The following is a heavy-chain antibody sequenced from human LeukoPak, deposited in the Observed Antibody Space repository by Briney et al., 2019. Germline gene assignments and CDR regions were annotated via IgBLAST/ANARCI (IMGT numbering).Heavy chain of an antibody. CDR2: ISYDGHNK. CDR1: GFTFSSYA. J-gene: IGHJ4*02. Sequence: PGGSLRLSCAASGFTFSSYAMHWVRQAPGKGLEWVAVISYDGHNKYYADSVKGRFTISRDNSKNTLYLQVNSLRAEDTAVYYCARALGLSQFDYWGQGTLVTVSS. D-gene: IGHD3-3*02. CDR3: ARALGLSQFDY. V-gene: IGHV3-30*04.